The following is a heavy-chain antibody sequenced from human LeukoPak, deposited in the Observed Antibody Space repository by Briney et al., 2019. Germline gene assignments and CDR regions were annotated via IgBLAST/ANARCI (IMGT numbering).Heavy chain of an antibody. V-gene: IGHV3-7*01. Sequence: GGSLRLSCAASGFTLSSYWMSWVRQAPGKGLEWVANIKQDGSEKNYVDSVKGRFTISRDNAKNSLYLQMNSLRAEDTAVYYCARIGRDLYSKQSDYWGQGTLVTVSS. CDR2: IKQDGSEK. D-gene: IGHD6-13*01. CDR3: ARIGRDLYSKQSDY. J-gene: IGHJ4*02. CDR1: GFTLSSYW.